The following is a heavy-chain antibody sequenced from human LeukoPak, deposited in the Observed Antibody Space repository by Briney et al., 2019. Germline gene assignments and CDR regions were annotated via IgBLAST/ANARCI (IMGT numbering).Heavy chain of an antibody. D-gene: IGHD2-21*02. CDR2: IYHSGST. J-gene: IGHJ3*02. CDR1: GYSISSGYY. V-gene: IGHV4-38-2*02. Sequence: ASETLSLTCTVSGYSISSGYYWGWIRQPPGKGLEWIGSIYHSGSTYYNPSLKSRLTMSVDRSKNQFSLKMTSVTAADTAMYYCARDTALWTFDIWGQGTMVTVSS. CDR3: ARDTALWTFDI.